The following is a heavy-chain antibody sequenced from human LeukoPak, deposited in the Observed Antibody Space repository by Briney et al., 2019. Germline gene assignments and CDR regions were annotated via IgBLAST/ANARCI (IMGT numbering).Heavy chain of an antibody. CDR2: ISSTGNSI. CDR1: GFRFSDYY. J-gene: IGHJ5*02. D-gene: IGHD3-10*01. CDR3: AKGGIRYGYWFDH. V-gene: IGHV3-11*01. Sequence: GGSLRLSCAATGFRFSDYYMSWIRQAPGKGLEWVAYISSTGNSIFYADSVKGRFTISREHAKNSLSLQLNSLRAEDTAVYYCAKGGIRYGYWFDHWGQGTLVTVSS.